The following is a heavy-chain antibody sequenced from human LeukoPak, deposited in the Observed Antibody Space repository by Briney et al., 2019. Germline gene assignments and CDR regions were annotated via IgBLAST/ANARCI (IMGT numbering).Heavy chain of an antibody. V-gene: IGHV1-46*01. J-gene: IGHJ4*02. CDR3: AGGRQLGRFDY. CDR2: INPHGGST. CDR1: GYTFSTYY. D-gene: IGHD3-16*01. Sequence: ASVKVSCKTSGYTFSTYYVHWVRLAPGQGLDWMGIINPHGGSTSYPQKFQGRVTMTSGTSTGTVYMDLNSLTSEDTAVYYCAGGRQLGRFDYWGKGTLVTVSS.